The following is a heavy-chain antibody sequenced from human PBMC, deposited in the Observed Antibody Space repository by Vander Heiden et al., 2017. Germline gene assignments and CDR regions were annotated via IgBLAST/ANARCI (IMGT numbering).Heavy chain of an antibody. CDR3: ARALGQQLVPDY. J-gene: IGHJ4*02. Sequence: QVQLVESGGGVVQPGRSLSLSCAASGFTFSSYAMHWVRQAPGKGLEWVAVISYDGSNKYYADSVKGRFTISRDNSKNTLYLQMNSLRAEDTAVYYCARALGQQLVPDYWGQGTLVTVSS. CDR1: GFTFSSYA. CDR2: ISYDGSNK. D-gene: IGHD6-13*01. V-gene: IGHV3-30*01.